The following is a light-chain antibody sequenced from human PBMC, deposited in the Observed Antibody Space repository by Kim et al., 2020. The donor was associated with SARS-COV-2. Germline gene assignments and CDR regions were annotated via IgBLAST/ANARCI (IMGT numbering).Light chain of an antibody. CDR2: KAS. J-gene: IGKJ2*01. CDR3: QQYESPLYT. CDR1: HSISTW. V-gene: IGKV1-5*03. Sequence: SESLGDRVTITCRASHSISTWLAWYQQKPGTAPKLLIYKASYLQSGVRSRLSGGGYGTYFTLTISGLQPDDFAAYYCQQYESPLYTFGQGTKLEI.